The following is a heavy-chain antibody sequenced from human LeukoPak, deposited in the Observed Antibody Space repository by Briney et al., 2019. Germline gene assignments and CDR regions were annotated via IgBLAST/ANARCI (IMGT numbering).Heavy chain of an antibody. CDR1: GPTFSTSG. CDR3: ATETNGRHYDY. J-gene: IGHJ4*02. CDR2: IGPTGFDR. D-gene: IGHD1-14*01. V-gene: IGHV3-21*06. Sequence: GGSLRLSCTTSGPTFSTSGFNWVRHAPGKGLEWVASIGPTGFDRYHADSIKGRFTISRDNANNFLYLQMDSLRAKDTAVYYCATETNGRHYDYWGQGTLLTVSS.